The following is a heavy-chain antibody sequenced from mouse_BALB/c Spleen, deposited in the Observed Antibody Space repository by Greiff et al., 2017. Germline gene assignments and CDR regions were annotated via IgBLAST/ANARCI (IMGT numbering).Heavy chain of an antibody. CDR3: ARVGYGNYGAMDY. J-gene: IGHJ4*01. CDR2: ISDGGSYT. CDR1: GFTFSDYY. Sequence: EVKLVESGGGLVKPGGSLKLSCAASGFTFSDYYMYWVRQTPEKRLEWVATISDGGSYTYYPDSVKGRFTISRDNAKNNLYLQMSSLKSEDTAMYYCARVGYGNYGAMDYWGQGTSVTVSS. D-gene: IGHD2-10*02. V-gene: IGHV5-4*02.